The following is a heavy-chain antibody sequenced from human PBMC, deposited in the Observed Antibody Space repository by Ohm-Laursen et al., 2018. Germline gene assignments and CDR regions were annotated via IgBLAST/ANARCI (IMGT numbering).Heavy chain of an antibody. V-gene: IGHV3-30*18. CDR2: ISYDGKKQ. CDR1: GFTFSSYG. Sequence: SLRLSCAATGFTFSSYGMNWVRQAPGKGLEWVAVISYDGKKQYYGDSVRGRFTISRDNSKNTLYLQMNSLSAEDTAVYYCAKERLPQRANALDIWGQGTMATVSS. J-gene: IGHJ3*02. D-gene: IGHD2-15*01. CDR3: AKERLPQRANALDI.